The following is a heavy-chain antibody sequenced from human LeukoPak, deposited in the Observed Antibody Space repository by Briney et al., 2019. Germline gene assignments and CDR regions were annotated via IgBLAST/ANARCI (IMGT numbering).Heavy chain of an antibody. D-gene: IGHD3-3*01. Sequence: SETLSLTCTVSGGSISSYYWNWIRQPPGKGLEWIGYIYTSGSTNYNPSLKSRVTISVDTSKNQFSLKLSSVTAADTAVYYCARYDSNYYYYMDVWGKGTTVTVSS. J-gene: IGHJ6*03. CDR1: GGSISSYY. V-gene: IGHV4-4*09. CDR2: IYTSGST. CDR3: ARYDSNYYYYMDV.